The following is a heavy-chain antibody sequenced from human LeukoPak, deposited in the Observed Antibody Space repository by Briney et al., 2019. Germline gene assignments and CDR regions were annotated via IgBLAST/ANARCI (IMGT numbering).Heavy chain of an antibody. CDR2: ISWDGGST. CDR3: AKGAYGSGSYQDY. D-gene: IGHD3-10*01. V-gene: IGHV3-43*01. Sequence: GGSLRLSCAASGFTFDDYTMHWVRQAPGKGLEGVSLISWDGGSTYYADSVKGRFTISRDNSKNSLYLQMNSLRTEDTALDYCAKGAYGSGSYQDYWGQGTLVTVSS. CDR1: GFTFDDYT. J-gene: IGHJ4*02.